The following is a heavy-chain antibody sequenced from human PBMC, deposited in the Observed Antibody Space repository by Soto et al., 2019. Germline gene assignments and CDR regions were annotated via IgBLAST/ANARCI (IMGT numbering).Heavy chain of an antibody. Sequence: QVHLVQSGAEVKKPGASVKVSCKGSGYAFTTYGITWVRQAPGQGLEWMGWISAHNGNTNYAQKLQGRVTVTRDTSTSTAYMELMGLRADDTAVYYCARGRYGEYGGQGALVTVSS. V-gene: IGHV1-18*01. J-gene: IGHJ4*02. CDR2: ISAHNGNT. CDR1: GYAFTTYG. D-gene: IGHD3-10*01. CDR3: ARGRYGEY.